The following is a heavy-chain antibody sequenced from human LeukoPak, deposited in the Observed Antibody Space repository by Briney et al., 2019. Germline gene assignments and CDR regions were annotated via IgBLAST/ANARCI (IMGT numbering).Heavy chain of an antibody. CDR3: AREGSYSNLFDY. V-gene: IGHV4-30-4*01. J-gene: IGHJ4*02. D-gene: IGHD4-11*01. CDR1: GGSISSGDYY. CDR2: IYYSGST. Sequence: SETLSITCTVSGGSISSGDYYWSWIRQPPGKGLEWIGYIYYSGSTYYNPSLKSRVTISVDTSKNQFSLKLSSVTAADTAVYYCAREGSYSNLFDYWGQGTLVTVSS.